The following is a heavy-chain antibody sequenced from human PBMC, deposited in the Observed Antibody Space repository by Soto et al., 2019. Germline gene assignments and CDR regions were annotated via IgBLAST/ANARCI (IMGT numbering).Heavy chain of an antibody. Sequence: QVQLQESGPGLVRPSETLSLTCTVSGASLTSGSYYWSWVRQPPGKGLEWIASIYRSGSTNYNPYLKSRATISVDTSKNQFSLRLTSVTPADTAMYYCARWKYSYADLPGDWFDSWGQGTLVTVSS. CDR3: ARWKYSYADLPGDWFDS. J-gene: IGHJ5*01. V-gene: IGHV4-61*01. CDR2: IYRSGST. D-gene: IGHD3-16*01. CDR1: GASLTSGSYY.